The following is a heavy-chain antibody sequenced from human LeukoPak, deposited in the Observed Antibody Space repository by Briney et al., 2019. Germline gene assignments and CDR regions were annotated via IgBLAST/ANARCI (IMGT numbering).Heavy chain of an antibody. J-gene: IGHJ4*02. Sequence: GGSLRLSCAASGFTFSGSAMHWVRQASGKGLEWVGRIRSKANSYATAYAASVKGRFTISRDDSKNTAYLQMNSLKTEDTAVYYCTSHPGGSSGWFPFDYWGQGTLVTVSS. CDR2: IRSKANSYAT. D-gene: IGHD6-19*01. CDR3: TSHPGGSSGWFPFDY. V-gene: IGHV3-73*01. CDR1: GFTFSGSA.